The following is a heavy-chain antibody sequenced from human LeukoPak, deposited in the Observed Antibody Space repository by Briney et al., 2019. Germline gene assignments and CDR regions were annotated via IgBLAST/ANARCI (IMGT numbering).Heavy chain of an antibody. D-gene: IGHD1-26*01. V-gene: IGHV5-51*01. Sequence: GASLQISCKGSGYHFTSYWIGWVRQLAGKGLEWMEIIYPGDSDTRYSPSFQRQVTISADKSISTAYLQWSSLKASDTAMYYCARHLSGSYPADYWGQGTLVTVSS. J-gene: IGHJ4*02. CDR2: IYPGDSDT. CDR3: ARHLSGSYPADY. CDR1: GYHFTSYW.